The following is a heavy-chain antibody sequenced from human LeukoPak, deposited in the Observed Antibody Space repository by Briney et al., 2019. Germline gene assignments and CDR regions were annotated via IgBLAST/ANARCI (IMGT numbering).Heavy chain of an antibody. CDR1: GGSISSSNW. V-gene: IGHV4-4*02. CDR2: IYHSGST. J-gene: IGHJ4*02. CDR3: ARGRCPLTSTSCQSAFDY. Sequence: SETLSLTCAVSGGSISSSNWWSWVRQPPGKGLEWIGEIYHSGSTNYNPSLKSRVTISVDKSKNQFPLKLSSVTAADTAVYYCARGRCPLTSTSCQSAFDYWGQGTLVTVSS. D-gene: IGHD2-2*01.